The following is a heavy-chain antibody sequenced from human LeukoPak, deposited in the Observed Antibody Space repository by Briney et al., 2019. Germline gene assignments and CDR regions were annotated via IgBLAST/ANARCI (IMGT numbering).Heavy chain of an antibody. CDR2: ISSSSSYI. J-gene: IGHJ4*02. Sequence: GGSLRLSCAASGFTFSSYSMNWVRQAPGKGLEWVSSISSSSSYIYYADSVKGRFTISRDNAKNTLYLQMNSLRAEDTAVYYCAKDRRIAAAVYWGQGTLVTVSS. V-gene: IGHV3-21*01. CDR3: AKDRRIAAAVY. D-gene: IGHD6-13*01. CDR1: GFTFSSYS.